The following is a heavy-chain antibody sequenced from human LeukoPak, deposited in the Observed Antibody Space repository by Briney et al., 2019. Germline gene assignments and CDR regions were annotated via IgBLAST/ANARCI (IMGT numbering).Heavy chain of an antibody. V-gene: IGHV3-53*01. CDR2: IYSGGST. Sequence: GGSLRLSCAASGFTFSTYWMSWVRQAPGKGLEWVSVIYSGGSTYYADSVKGRFTISRDNSKNTLYLQMNSLRAEDTAVYYCARASYDYYYGMDVWGQGTTVTVSS. J-gene: IGHJ6*02. CDR3: ARASYDYYYGMDV. CDR1: GFTFSTYW.